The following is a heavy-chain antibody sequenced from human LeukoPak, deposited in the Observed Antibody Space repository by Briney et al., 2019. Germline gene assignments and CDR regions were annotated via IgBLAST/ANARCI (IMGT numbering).Heavy chain of an antibody. D-gene: IGHD3-22*01. V-gene: IGHV3-48*03. Sequence: GGSLRLSCAASGFTFSRYDMHWVRQAPGKGLEWVSYISSSGSTIYYADSVKGRFTISRDNAKNSLYLQMNSLRAEDTAVYYCARDRYYYDSSGYDAFDIWGQGTMVTVSS. CDR2: ISSSGSTI. J-gene: IGHJ3*02. CDR3: ARDRYYYDSSGYDAFDI. CDR1: GFTFSRYD.